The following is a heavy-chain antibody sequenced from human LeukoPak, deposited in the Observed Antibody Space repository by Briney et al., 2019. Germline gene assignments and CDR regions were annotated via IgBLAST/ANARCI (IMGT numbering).Heavy chain of an antibody. D-gene: IGHD3-22*01. CDR1: GGSISSYY. CDR3: ARTYSSGQGAYY. V-gene: IGHV4-59*12. Sequence: SSETLSLTCTVSGGSISSYYWSWIRQPPGMGLEWIGSIHNSGTTYFNPSLKSRVTISVDASKNQFSLKLSSVAAADTAIYYCARTYSSGQGAYYWGQGTLVTVSS. CDR2: IHNSGTT. J-gene: IGHJ4*02.